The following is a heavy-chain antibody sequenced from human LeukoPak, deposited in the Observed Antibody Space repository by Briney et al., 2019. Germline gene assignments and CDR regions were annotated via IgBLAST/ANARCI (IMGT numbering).Heavy chain of an antibody. CDR1: GYTSTSYA. J-gene: IGHJ5*02. CDR2: INAGNGNT. Sequence: EASVKVSCKASGYTSTSYAMHWVRQAPGQRLEWMGWINAGNGNTKYSQKFQGRVTITRDTSASTAYMELSSLRSEDTAVYYCARESSGWYWRFDPWGQGTLVTVSS. CDR3: ARESSGWYWRFDP. D-gene: IGHD6-19*01. V-gene: IGHV1-3*01.